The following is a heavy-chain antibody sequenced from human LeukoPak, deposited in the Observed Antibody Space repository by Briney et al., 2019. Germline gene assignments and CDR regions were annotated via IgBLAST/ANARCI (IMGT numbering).Heavy chain of an antibody. J-gene: IGHJ4*02. CDR2: ISSSSSYI. CDR1: GFTFSSYN. Sequence: GGSLRLSCAASGFTFSSYNMNWVRQAPGKGLEWVSSISSSSSYIYYADSVKGRFTISRGNAKSSLSLQMNSLRAEDTAVYYCARGGPAAGRFDYWGQGTLVTVSS. V-gene: IGHV3-21*01. CDR3: ARGGPAAGRFDY. D-gene: IGHD6-13*01.